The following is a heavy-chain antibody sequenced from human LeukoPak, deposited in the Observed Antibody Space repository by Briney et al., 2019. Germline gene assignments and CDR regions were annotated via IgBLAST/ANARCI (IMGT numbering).Heavy chain of an antibody. CDR1: GGSISSYY. CDR2: IYYSGST. J-gene: IGHJ4*02. D-gene: IGHD3-10*01. CDR3: ARDIGSGSFDY. Sequence: PSETLSLTCTVSGGSISSYYWSWIRQPPGKGLEWIGYIYYSGSTNYNPSLKSRVTISVDTSKNQFSLTLSSVTAADTAVYYCARDIGSGSFDYWGQGTLVTVSS. V-gene: IGHV4-59*01.